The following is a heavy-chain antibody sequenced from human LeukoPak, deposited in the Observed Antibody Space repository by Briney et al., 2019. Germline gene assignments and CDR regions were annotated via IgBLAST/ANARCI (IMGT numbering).Heavy chain of an antibody. CDR3: ARVTGYYDSSGSIIGDSDWDY. V-gene: IGHV3-23*01. Sequence: GGSLRLSCAASGFTFSSYAMSWVRQAPGKRLEWVSAISGSGGSTYYADSVKGRFTISRDNSKNTLYLQMNSLRAEDTAVYYCARVTGYYDSSGSIIGDSDWDYWGQGTLVTVSS. CDR1: GFTFSSYA. J-gene: IGHJ4*02. D-gene: IGHD3-22*01. CDR2: ISGSGGST.